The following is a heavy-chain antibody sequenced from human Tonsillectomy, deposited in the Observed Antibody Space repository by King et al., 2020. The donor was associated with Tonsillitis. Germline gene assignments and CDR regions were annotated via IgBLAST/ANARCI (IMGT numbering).Heavy chain of an antibody. CDR1: GGTFSSYA. CDR2: IIPSFGTA. Sequence: VQLVESGAEVKKPGSSVKVSCKASGGTFSSYAFSWVRQAPGQGLDWMGGIIPSFGTAVYAQKFQGRVTIIADESTSTAYMELNSLMSEDTAVYYCTGMSGIHLWSQFNWFDPWGQGTLVTVSS. CDR3: TGMSGIHLWSQFNWFDP. D-gene: IGHD5-18*01. V-gene: IGHV1-69*01. J-gene: IGHJ5*02.